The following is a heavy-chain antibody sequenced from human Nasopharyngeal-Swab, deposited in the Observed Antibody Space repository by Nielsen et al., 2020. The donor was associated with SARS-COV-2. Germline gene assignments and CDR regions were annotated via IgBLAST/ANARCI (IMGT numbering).Heavy chain of an antibody. CDR2: IKQDGSEK. V-gene: IGHV3-7*01. J-gene: IGHJ4*02. CDR1: GFTFSSYW. CDR3: ARVFGWELLRDGFDY. Sequence: GESLKISYAASGFTFSSYWMSWVRQAPGKGLEWVANIKQDGSEKYYVDSVKGRFTISRDNAKNSLYLQMNSLRAEDTAVYYCARVFGWELLRDGFDYWGQGTLVTVSS. D-gene: IGHD1-26*01.